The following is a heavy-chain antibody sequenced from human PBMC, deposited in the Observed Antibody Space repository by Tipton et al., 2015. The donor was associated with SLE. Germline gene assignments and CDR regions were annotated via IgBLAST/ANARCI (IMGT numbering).Heavy chain of an antibody. J-gene: IGHJ5*02. D-gene: IGHD3-16*01. CDR2: INYSGTT. Sequence: TLSLTCSVSGGSISSSGYHWAWIRQPPGKGLEWIGTINYSGTTYSNPSLKGRVTFSIDTSKNLFSLNLNSVTAADTAVYHCARTLSNFFDPWGQGTLVTVSS. CDR3: ARTLSNFFDP. V-gene: IGHV4-39*07. CDR1: GGSISSSGYH.